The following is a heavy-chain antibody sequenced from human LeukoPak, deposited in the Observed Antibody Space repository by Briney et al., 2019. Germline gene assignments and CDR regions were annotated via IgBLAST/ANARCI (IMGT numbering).Heavy chain of an antibody. V-gene: IGHV3-53*04. Sequence: PWGSLRLSCAVSGFSVSINYMNWVRQAPGKGLEWVSVIYYSGTTYCADSVKGRFTLSRHNSKNTLFLQMNGLRPEDTAVYYCARELREEVLGATRPSYGMDVWGQGTTVTVS. CDR3: ARELREEVLGATRPSYGMDV. D-gene: IGHD2-15*01. J-gene: IGHJ6*02. CDR2: IYYSGTT. CDR1: GFSVSINY.